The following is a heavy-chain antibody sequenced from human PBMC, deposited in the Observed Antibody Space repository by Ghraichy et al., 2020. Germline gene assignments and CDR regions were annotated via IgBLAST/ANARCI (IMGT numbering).Heavy chain of an antibody. CDR1: GFTFSDYY. Sequence: GGSLRLSCAASGFTFSDYYMSWIRQAPGKGLEWVSYISSSSSYTNYADSVKGRFTISRDNAKNSLYLQMNSLRAEDTAVYYCARVRVRGVIRASFDYWGQGTLVTVSS. J-gene: IGHJ4*01. D-gene: IGHD3-10*01. CDR3: ARVRVRGVIRASFDY. CDR2: ISSSSSYT. V-gene: IGHV3-11*05.